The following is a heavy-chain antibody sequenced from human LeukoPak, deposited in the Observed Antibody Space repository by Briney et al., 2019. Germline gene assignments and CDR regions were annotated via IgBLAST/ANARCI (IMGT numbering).Heavy chain of an antibody. V-gene: IGHV4-4*07. Sequence: SETLSLTCTDSRGSISRYYWSWIRQPAREALEWIGRIYPSGSINYNPSHNRRVTMSVDTSKTQLSLKLTSLTAADTVVYCCARDPSTFSGYFDFWGQGTLVTVSS. D-gene: IGHD3-22*01. J-gene: IGHJ4*02. CDR1: RGSISRYY. CDR3: ARDPSTFSGYFDF. CDR2: IYPSGSI.